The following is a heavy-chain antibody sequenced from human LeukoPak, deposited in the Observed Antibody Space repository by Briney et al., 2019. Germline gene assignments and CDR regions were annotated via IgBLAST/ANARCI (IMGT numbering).Heavy chain of an antibody. Sequence: SETLSLTCTVSGGSISSHSWSWIRQPPGKGLEWIGYIYYSGSTSYSPSLKSRVTISVDTSKNQFSLKLSSVTAADTAVYYCACYEMATSYFDCWGQGTLVTVSS. CDR3: ACYEMATSYFDC. CDR2: IYYSGST. D-gene: IGHD5-24*01. J-gene: IGHJ4*02. CDR1: GGSISSHS. V-gene: IGHV4-59*11.